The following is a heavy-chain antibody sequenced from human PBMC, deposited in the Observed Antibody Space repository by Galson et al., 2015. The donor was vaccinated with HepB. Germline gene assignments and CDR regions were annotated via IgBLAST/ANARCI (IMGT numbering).Heavy chain of an antibody. D-gene: IGHD3-3*01. CDR1: GFTFSSYG. V-gene: IGHV3-30*18. J-gene: IGHJ5*02. CDR3: AKDLITIFGNFDP. Sequence: SLRLSCAASGFTFSSYGMHWVRQAPGKGLEWVAVISYDGSNKYYADSVKGRFTISRDNSKNTLYLQMNSLRAEDTAVYYCAKDLITIFGNFDPWGQGTLVTVSS. CDR2: ISYDGSNK.